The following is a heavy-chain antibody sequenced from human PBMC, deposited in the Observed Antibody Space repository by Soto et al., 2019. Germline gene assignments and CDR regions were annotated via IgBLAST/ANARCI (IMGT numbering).Heavy chain of an antibody. CDR2: ISYDGSTK. V-gene: IGHV3-30*18. J-gene: IGHJ4*02. CDR1: GFTFNSYG. CDR3: AKDQEDTAMVMVY. Sequence: QVQLVESGRGVVQPGRSLRLSCAASGFTFNSYGMHWVRQAPGKGLEWVAVISYDGSTKYYADSVKGRFTISRDNSKNTLYLQMNSLRAEDTAVFYCAKDQEDTAMVMVYWGQGTLVTVSS. D-gene: IGHD5-18*01.